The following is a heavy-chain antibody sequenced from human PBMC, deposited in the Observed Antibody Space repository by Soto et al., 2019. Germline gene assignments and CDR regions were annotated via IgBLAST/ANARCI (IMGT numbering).Heavy chain of an antibody. V-gene: IGHV2-5*02. Sequence: QITLEESGPPRAKPTQTLTLTCTFTGFSLSTNGVGVGWVRQPPGKALERLALIYWDDDKRYSPSLRSRLTITKDTSSNQVVLTMTNMDPVDTATYYCVHRAGLQVNWNGGYFDFWCQGAMFTVSS. D-gene: IGHD1-1*01. CDR3: VHRAGLQVNWNGGYFDF. J-gene: IGHJ4*02. CDR2: IYWDDDK. CDR1: GFSLSTNGVG.